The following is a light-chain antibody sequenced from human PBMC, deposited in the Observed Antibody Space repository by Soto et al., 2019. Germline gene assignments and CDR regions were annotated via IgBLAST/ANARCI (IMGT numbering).Light chain of an antibody. Sequence: EIVLTQSPGTLSLSPGERATLSCRASQSVSSSYLAWYQQRAGQAPRLLIYDASSRATGIPDRLSGSGSGTDFTLTISRLEPEDFAVYYCQQYGSSPPMYTFGQGTKLEIK. J-gene: IGKJ2*01. CDR1: QSVSSSY. CDR3: QQYGSSPPMYT. V-gene: IGKV3-20*01. CDR2: DAS.